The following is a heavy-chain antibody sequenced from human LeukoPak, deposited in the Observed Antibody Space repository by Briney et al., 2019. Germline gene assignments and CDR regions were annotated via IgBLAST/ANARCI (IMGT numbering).Heavy chain of an antibody. D-gene: IGHD1-26*01. J-gene: IGHJ3*02. V-gene: IGHV5-51*01. CDR3: ARRLIVGATQDAFDI. CDR1: GYSFTSYW. CDR2: IYPGDSDT. Sequence: GASLEISCKGSGYSFTSYWIGWVRQLPGKGLEWMGIIYPGDSDTRYSPSFQGQVTISADKSISTAYLQWSSLKASDTAMYYCARRLIVGATQDAFDIWGQGTMVTVSS.